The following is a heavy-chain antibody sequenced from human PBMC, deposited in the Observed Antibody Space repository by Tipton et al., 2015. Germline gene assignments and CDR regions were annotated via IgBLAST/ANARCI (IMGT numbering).Heavy chain of an antibody. D-gene: IGHD4-17*01. CDR3: ARGDYGDYCDY. Sequence: TLSLTCTVSGGSISSSSYFWGWIRQPPGKGLEWIGYIYYSGNTFYNPSLKSRVTISVDTSKNQFSLKLSSVTAADTAGYYCARGDYGDYCDYWGQGTLVTVSS. CDR2: IYYSGNT. CDR1: GGSISSSSYF. V-gene: IGHV4-39*07. J-gene: IGHJ4*02.